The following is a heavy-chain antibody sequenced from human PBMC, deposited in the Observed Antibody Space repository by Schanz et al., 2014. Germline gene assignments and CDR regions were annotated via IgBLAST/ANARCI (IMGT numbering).Heavy chain of an antibody. D-gene: IGHD5-12*01. CDR3: ARSRGFDSIFDF. Sequence: EVQVVESGGGLVQPGGSLRLSCAVSGFTVSANYMIWVRQAPGKGLEWVRFIRNKGDGGTTAETTSVKGGFTISRDNAKNSLYLQMNSLRAEDTAVYYCARSRGFDSIFDFWGRGTLVTVSS. V-gene: IGHV3-72*01. J-gene: IGHJ4*02. CDR2: IRNKGDGGTT. CDR1: GFTVSANY.